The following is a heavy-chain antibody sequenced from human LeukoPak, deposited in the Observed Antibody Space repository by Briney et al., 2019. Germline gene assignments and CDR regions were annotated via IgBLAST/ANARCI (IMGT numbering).Heavy chain of an antibody. J-gene: IGHJ4*02. CDR2: FSSDGSYI. CDR3: ARDHGRGSTDYFDY. V-gene: IGHV3-21*01. Sequence: GGSLRLSCAACGFTFSSYSMNWLRQAPGRGLEWVSSFSSDGSYIYYADSVKGPFSISRDTAKNSLYLQMNSLGVDDTAVYYCARDHGRGSTDYFDYWGQGTLVTVSS. D-gene: IGHD3-10*01. CDR1: GFTFSSYS.